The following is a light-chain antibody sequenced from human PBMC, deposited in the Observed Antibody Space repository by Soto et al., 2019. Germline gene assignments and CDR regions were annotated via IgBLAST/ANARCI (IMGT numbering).Light chain of an antibody. J-gene: IGKJ5*01. CDR1: QSFRGL. CDR2: DAY. V-gene: IGKV3-11*01. CDR3: QQRHMWPIT. Sequence: EVVLTQSPVTLSLSPGERATLSCRASQSFRGLLAWYQQKPGQAPRLLSYDAYKRATGILPRFSGSGSGTDFTITISSLEPEDSAVYYCQQRHMWPITFGQGTQLEIK.